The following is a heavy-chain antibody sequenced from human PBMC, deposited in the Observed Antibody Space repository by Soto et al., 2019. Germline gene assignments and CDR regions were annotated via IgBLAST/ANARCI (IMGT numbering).Heavy chain of an antibody. CDR2: ISGSGGST. CDR1: GFTFSSYA. Sequence: GGSLRLSCAASGFTFSSYAMSWVRQAPGKGLEWVSAISGSGGSTYYADSVKGRFTISRDNSKNTLYLQMNSLRAEDTAVYYCAKGIVVVVAATGFDYWGQGTLVTVSS. V-gene: IGHV3-23*01. D-gene: IGHD2-15*01. CDR3: AKGIVVVVAATGFDY. J-gene: IGHJ4*02.